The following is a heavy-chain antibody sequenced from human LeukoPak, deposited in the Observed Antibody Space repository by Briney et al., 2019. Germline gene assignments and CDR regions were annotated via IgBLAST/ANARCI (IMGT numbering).Heavy chain of an antibody. V-gene: IGHV3-72*01. D-gene: IGHD2-15*01. CDR2: TRNKSKRYTT. CDR1: GFTFSDHY. CDR3: ARACRYCSVKSCAVCNDY. Sequence: PGGALRLSCAVSGFTFSDHYMDWVRQAPGKGLEWVGRTRNKSKRYTTDYAASVTGRVTISSDDSKNSMNLKMNCLKSEETAVYCSARACRYCSVKSCAVCNDYWGQGTLV. J-gene: IGHJ4*02.